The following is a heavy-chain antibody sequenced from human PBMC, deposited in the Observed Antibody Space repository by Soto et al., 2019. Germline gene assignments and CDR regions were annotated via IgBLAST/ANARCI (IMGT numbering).Heavy chain of an antibody. D-gene: IGHD2-8*01. CDR3: ARHHGRGSIVLMPEFDY. CDR1: GGSISSSSYY. CDR2: IYYSGST. Sequence: QLQLQESGPGLVKPSETLSLTCTVSGGSISSSSYYWGWIRQPPGKGLEWIGSIYYSGSTYYNPSLKSRVTISVDTSKNQFSLKLSSVTAADTAVYYCARHHGRGSIVLMPEFDYWGQGTLVTVSS. J-gene: IGHJ4*02. V-gene: IGHV4-39*01.